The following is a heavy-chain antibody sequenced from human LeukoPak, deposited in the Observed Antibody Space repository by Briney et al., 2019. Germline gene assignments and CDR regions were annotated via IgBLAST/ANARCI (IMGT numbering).Heavy chain of an antibody. Sequence: SETLSLTCAVYGGSFSGYYWSWIRQPPGKGLEWIGEINHSGSTNYNPSLKSRVTISVDTSKNQFSLKLSSVTAADTAVYYCARRPIAVAGTWSGLWFDPWGQGTLVTVSS. V-gene: IGHV4-34*01. D-gene: IGHD6-19*01. J-gene: IGHJ5*02. CDR2: INHSGST. CDR1: GGSFSGYY. CDR3: ARRPIAVAGTWSGLWFDP.